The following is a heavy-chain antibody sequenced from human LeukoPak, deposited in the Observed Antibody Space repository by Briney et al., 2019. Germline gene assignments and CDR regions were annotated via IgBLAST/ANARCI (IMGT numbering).Heavy chain of an antibody. J-gene: IGHJ4*02. CDR1: GYTLTELS. V-gene: IGHV1-24*01. D-gene: IGHD3-10*01. Sequence: ASVEVSCKVSGYTLTELSMHWVRQAPGKGLEWMGGFDPEDGETIYAQKFQGRVTMTEDTSTDTAYMELSSLRSEDTAVYYCATPLAYGSGVIDYWGQGTLVTVSS. CDR3: ATPLAYGSGVIDY. CDR2: FDPEDGET.